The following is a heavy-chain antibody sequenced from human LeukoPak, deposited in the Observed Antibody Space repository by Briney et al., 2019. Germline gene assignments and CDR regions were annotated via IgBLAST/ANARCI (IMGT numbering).Heavy chain of an antibody. V-gene: IGHV3-30*02. CDR3: ARGGGSSEIQGYFDY. D-gene: IGHD6-6*01. CDR2: IRYDGSNK. CDR1: GFTFSSYG. J-gene: IGHJ4*02. Sequence: GGSLRLSCAASGFTFSSYGMHWVRQAPGKGLEWVAFIRYDGSNKYYADSVKGRFTISRDNSKNTLYLQMNSLRAEDTAVYYCARGGGSSEIQGYFDYWGQGTLVTVSS.